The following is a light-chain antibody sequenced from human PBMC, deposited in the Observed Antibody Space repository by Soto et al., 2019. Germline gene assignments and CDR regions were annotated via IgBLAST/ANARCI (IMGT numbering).Light chain of an antibody. CDR1: SSDVGDYNY. CDR3: SSYRSDTTYV. CDR2: EVS. V-gene: IGLV2-14*01. Sequence: QSALTQPASVSGSRGQSITISCTGTSSDVGDYNYVSWYQHHPGKAPKLMIHEVSDRPSGISNRFSGSKSGNTASLTTSGLQAEDEADYYCSSYRSDTTYVFGTGTKVTVL. J-gene: IGLJ1*01.